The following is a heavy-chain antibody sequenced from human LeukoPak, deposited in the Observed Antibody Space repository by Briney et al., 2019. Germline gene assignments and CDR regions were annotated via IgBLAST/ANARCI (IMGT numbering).Heavy chain of an antibody. Sequence: SETLSLTCAVYGGSVSGYYWSWIRQPPGKGLEWIGDINHSGSTNYNPSLKSRVTISVDTSKNQFSLKLSSVTAADTAVYYCARALGIAAAGNWFDPWGQGTLVTVSS. D-gene: IGHD6-13*01. CDR2: INHSGST. CDR3: ARALGIAAAGNWFDP. J-gene: IGHJ5*02. CDR1: GGSVSGYY. V-gene: IGHV4-34*01.